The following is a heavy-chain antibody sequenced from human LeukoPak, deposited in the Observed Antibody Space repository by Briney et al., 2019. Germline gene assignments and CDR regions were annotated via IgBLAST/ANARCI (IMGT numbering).Heavy chain of an antibody. D-gene: IGHD5-18*01. CDR3: ARGGGRWIQLWLDYYYYGMDV. CDR2: MNPNSGNT. V-gene: IGHV1-8*01. Sequence: ASVKVSCKASGYTFTSYDINWVRQATGQGLEWMGWMNPNSGNTGYAQKFQGRVTMTRNTSISTAYMELSSLRSEDTAVYYCARGGGRWIQLWLDYYYYGMDVWGQGTTVTVSS. J-gene: IGHJ6*02. CDR1: GYTFTSYD.